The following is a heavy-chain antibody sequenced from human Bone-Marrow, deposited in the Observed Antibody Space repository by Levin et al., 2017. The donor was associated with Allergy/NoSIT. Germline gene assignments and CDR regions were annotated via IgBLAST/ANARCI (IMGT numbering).Heavy chain of an antibody. Sequence: PGGSLRLSCAASRFTFSSYGMSWVRQAPGKGLEWVSGISGSGSNTYYADSVKGRFTISRDNSKNTLYLQMNSLRAGDTAVYYCAKHRAAGPYYYFAMDVWGQGTTVTVSS. D-gene: IGHD6-13*01. V-gene: IGHV3-23*01. CDR2: ISGSGSNT. CDR1: RFTFSSYG. CDR3: AKHRAAGPYYYFAMDV. J-gene: IGHJ6*02.